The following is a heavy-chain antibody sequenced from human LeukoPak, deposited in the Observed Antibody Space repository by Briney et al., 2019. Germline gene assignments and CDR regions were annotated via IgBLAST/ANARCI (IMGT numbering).Heavy chain of an antibody. J-gene: IGHJ5*02. CDR3: ARALYSSSWYGGFDP. D-gene: IGHD6-13*01. CDR1: GFTFSSYW. V-gene: IGHV3-74*01. Sequence: GGSLRLSCAASGFTFSSYWMHWVRQAPGKGLVWVSRINSDGSSTSYADSVKGRFAISRDNAKNTLYPQMNSLRAEDTAVYYCARALYSSSWYGGFDPWGQGTLVTVSS. CDR2: INSDGSST.